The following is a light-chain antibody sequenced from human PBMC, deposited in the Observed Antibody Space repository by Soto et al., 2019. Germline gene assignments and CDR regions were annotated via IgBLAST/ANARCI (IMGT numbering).Light chain of an antibody. CDR3: SSFTGSNYV. CDR1: ISDVGGYNF. V-gene: IGLV2-14*03. CDR2: DVS. Sequence: QSALTQPASVSGSPGQSITISCTGTISDVGGYNFVSWYQQYPGKAPKLMICDVSNRPSGVSNRFSGSKSGNTASLTISGLQAEDEADYYRSSFTGSNYVFGTGTKVTV. J-gene: IGLJ1*01.